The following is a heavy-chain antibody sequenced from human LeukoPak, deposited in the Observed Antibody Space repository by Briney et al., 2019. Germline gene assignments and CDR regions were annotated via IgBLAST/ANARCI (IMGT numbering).Heavy chain of an antibody. J-gene: IGHJ4*02. CDR3: ATGELPWHFDY. CDR1: GFTFSSYA. CDR2: ISGSGGST. V-gene: IGHV3-23*01. Sequence: GGSLRLSCAASGFTFSSYAMSWVRQAPGKGLEWVSAISGSGGSTYYADSVKGRFTISRDNSKNTLYLQTNSLRAEDTAVYYCATGELPWHFDYWGQGTLVTVSS. D-gene: IGHD1-26*01.